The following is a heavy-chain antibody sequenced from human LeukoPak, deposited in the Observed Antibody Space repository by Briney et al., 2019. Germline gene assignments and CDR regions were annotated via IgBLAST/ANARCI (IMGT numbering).Heavy chain of an antibody. CDR3: ARRAASHQTLLYP. D-gene: IGHD6-25*01. J-gene: IGHJ5*02. V-gene: IGHV5-51*01. Sequence: GESLKISCKGSGYSFTSYWIGWVRQMPGKGLEWMGIIYPGDSDTRYSPSFQGQVTISADKSISTAYLQWSSLKASDTAIYYCARRAASHQTLLYPWGQGTLVTVSS. CDR1: GYSFTSYW. CDR2: IYPGDSDT.